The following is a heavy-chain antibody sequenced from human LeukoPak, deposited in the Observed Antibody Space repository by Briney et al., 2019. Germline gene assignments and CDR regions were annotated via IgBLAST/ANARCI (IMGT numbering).Heavy chain of an antibody. CDR3: TASYGPGVDN. Sequence: GGSLRLSCAASGFTFSNYWMNWVRQAPGKGLEWVGRIKSKTHGGTTDFAAPVKGRLTISRDDSKNTVYLQMNSLKTDDTAVYYCTASYGPGVDNWGQGILVTVSP. J-gene: IGHJ4*02. CDR1: GFTFSNYW. V-gene: IGHV3-15*01. CDR2: IKSKTHGGTT. D-gene: IGHD3-16*01.